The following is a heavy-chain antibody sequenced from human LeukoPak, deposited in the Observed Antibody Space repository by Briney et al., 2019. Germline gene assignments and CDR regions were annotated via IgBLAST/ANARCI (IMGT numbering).Heavy chain of an antibody. Sequence: PSETLSLTCTVSGGSISSYYWSWIRQPPGKGLEWIGYIYYSGSTNYNPSLKSRVTISVDTSKNQFSLKLSSVTAADTAVYYCARVISSSWSLYYYYMDVWGKGTTVTVSS. CDR3: ARVISSSWSLYYYYMDV. CDR2: IYYSGST. CDR1: GGSISSYY. V-gene: IGHV4-59*01. D-gene: IGHD6-13*01. J-gene: IGHJ6*03.